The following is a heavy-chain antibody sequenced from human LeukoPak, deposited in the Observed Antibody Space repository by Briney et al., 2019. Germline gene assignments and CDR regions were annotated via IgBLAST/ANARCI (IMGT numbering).Heavy chain of an antibody. J-gene: IGHJ4*02. CDR1: GFTFSSYW. CDR2: IVSDGSNT. V-gene: IGHV3-74*01. CDR3: ARGRPHGNDY. D-gene: IGHD4-23*01. Sequence: GGSLRLSCAASGFTFSSYWMNWVRQVPGKGLVWVSRIVSDGSNTNYADSVKGRFTISRDDAKNTLYLQMNSLRVEDTAVYYCARGRPHGNDYWGQGTLVTVSS.